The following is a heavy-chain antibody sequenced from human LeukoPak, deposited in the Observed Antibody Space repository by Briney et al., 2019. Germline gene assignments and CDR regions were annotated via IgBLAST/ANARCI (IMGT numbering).Heavy chain of an antibody. D-gene: IGHD3-10*01. J-gene: IGHJ4*02. CDR3: ARAINYYGSGSDYFDY. V-gene: IGHV3-23*01. CDR1: GFTFSSYA. Sequence: GGSLRLSCAASGFTFSSYAMSWVRQAPGKGLEWVSAISGSGGSTYYADSVKGRFTISRDNAKNSLYLQMNSLRAEDTAVYYCARAINYYGSGSDYFDYWGQGTLVTVSS. CDR2: ISGSGGST.